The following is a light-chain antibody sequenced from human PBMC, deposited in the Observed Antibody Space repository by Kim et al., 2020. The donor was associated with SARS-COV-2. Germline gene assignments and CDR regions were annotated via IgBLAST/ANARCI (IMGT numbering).Light chain of an antibody. J-gene: IGKJ4*01. Sequence: PGERATLSCRASQSVSSSYLAWYQQKPGQAPRLLIYGASSRATGIPDRFSGSGSGTDFTLTISRLEPEDFAVYYCQQYGSSPRLTFGGGTKLEI. V-gene: IGKV3-20*01. CDR2: GAS. CDR1: QSVSSSY. CDR3: QQYGSSPRLT.